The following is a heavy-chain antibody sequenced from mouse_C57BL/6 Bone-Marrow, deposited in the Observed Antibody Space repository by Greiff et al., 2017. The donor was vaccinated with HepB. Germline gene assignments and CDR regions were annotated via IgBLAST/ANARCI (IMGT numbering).Heavy chain of an antibody. Sequence: VQLQQPGAELVKPGASVKMSCKASGYTFTSYGISWVKQRTGQGLEWIGEIYPRSGNTYYNEKFKGKATLTADKSSSTAYMERRSLTSEDSAVYFCARGGFDYWGQGTTLTVSS. CDR3: ARGGFDY. CDR2: IYPRSGNT. V-gene: IGHV1-81*01. CDR1: GYTFTSYG. J-gene: IGHJ2*01.